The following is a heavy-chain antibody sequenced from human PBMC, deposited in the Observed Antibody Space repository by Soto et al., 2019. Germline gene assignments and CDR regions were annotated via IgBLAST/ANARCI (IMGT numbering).Heavy chain of an antibody. CDR3: AKDRPRLTQNLVDVY. CDR1: GYTFADHG. V-gene: IGHV1-18*04. CDR2: ISAYNENT. Sequence: QIQLVQSGDEVKKPGASVKVSCKTSGYTFADHGISWVRQAPGQGLEWVGWISAYNENTEYAQKVQGRVTMTTDKTTSTAYMQLRGLTSADTAVYCCAKDRPRLTQNLVDVYWGQGTRVTVSS. J-gene: IGHJ4*02. D-gene: IGHD3-16*02.